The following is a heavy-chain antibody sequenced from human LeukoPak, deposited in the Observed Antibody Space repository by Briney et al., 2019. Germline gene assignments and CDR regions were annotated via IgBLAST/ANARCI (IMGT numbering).Heavy chain of an antibody. CDR1: RGSILMSSHY. V-gene: IGHV4-39*01. CDR2: IYYSGST. CDR3: DRHRDIYCGGWISAH. Sequence: SETLSLTWTGSRGSILMSSHYSGWIRQPPGKGLEWIGSIYYSGSTYYNPALKSRVTISVDTSKNQFSVKLSSVTPADRDVYCYDRHRDIYCGGWISAHWGQGTLVTVSS. J-gene: IGHJ4*02. D-gene: IGHD2-21*01.